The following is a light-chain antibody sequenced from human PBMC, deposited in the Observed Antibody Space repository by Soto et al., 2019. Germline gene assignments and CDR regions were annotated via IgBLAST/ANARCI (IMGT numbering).Light chain of an antibody. CDR1: SGHTTYA. Sequence: QSVLTQPPSTSASLGASVKLTCTLTSGHTTYAITWHQQQPEKGPRYMMIVNMDGSHSKGDGIPDRFSGSSSGAERYLTISNLQSDDEADNYCQTWGNGGNWVYGGGVKLTVL. CDR3: QTWGNGGNWV. V-gene: IGLV4-69*02. J-gene: IGLJ3*02. CDR2: VNMDGSH.